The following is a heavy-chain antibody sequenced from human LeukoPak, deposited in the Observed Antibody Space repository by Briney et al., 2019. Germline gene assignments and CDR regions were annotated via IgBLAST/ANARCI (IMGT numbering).Heavy chain of an antibody. J-gene: IGHJ4*02. V-gene: IGHV3-48*04. CDR2: ISSSSSTI. Sequence: GGSLRLSCAASGFTFSSYSMNWVRQAPGKGLEWVSYISSSSSTIYYADSVKGRFTISRDNAKNSLYLQMNSLRAEDTAVYYCARDNIRQGFDYWGQGALVTVSS. CDR3: ARDNIRQGFDY. CDR1: GFTFSSYS.